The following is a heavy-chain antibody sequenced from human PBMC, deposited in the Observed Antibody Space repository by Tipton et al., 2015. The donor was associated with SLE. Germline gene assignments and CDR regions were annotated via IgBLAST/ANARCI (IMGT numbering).Heavy chain of an antibody. CDR1: GGSISSSSYY. CDR2: IYYSGST. CDR3: ARVYGMDV. J-gene: IGHJ6*02. V-gene: IGHV4-39*01. Sequence: TLSLTCTVSGGSISSSSYYWGWIRQPPGKGLEWIGGIYYSGSTYYNPSLKSRVAISVDTSKNQFSLKLSSVTAADTAVYYCARVYGMDVWGQGTTVTVSS.